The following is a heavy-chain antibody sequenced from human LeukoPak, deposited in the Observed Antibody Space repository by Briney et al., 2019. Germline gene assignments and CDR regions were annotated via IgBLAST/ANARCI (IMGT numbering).Heavy chain of an antibody. J-gene: IGHJ1*01. D-gene: IGHD6-13*01. Sequence: GGSLRLSCAASGFTFSSYAMSWVRQAPGKGLEWVSGISGSGGSTYYADSVKGRFTISRDNPKNTLYLQMNSLRAEDTAVYYCAKVSSSWYAEYFQHWGQGTLVTVSS. V-gene: IGHV3-23*01. CDR2: ISGSGGST. CDR1: GFTFSSYA. CDR3: AKVSSSWYAEYFQH.